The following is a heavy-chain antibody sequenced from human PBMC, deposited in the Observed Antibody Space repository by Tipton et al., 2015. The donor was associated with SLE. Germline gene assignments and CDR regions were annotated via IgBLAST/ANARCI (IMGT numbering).Heavy chain of an antibody. Sequence: SLRLSCAASGFTFSSYSMNWVRQAPGKGLEWVSSISSSSSYIYYADSVKGRFTISRDNSKNTLYLQMNSLRAEDTAVYYCARETNALYYYDTSGSYFDCWGQVTLVTVSS. CDR1: GFTFSSYS. CDR2: ISSSSSYI. V-gene: IGHV3-21*01. D-gene: IGHD3-22*01. CDR3: ARETNALYYYDTSGSYFDC. J-gene: IGHJ4*02.